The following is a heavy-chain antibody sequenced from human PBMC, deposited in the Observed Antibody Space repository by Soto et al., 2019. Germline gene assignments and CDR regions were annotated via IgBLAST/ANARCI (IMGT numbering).Heavy chain of an antibody. Sequence: ESLKISCKASGYSFTGYWIGWVRQMPGKGLEWMGIIYPGDSDTRYSPSFQGQVTISADKSINTAYLQWSSLKASDTAMYYCARPLSRGIDDAFDIWGQGTMVTVSS. CDR1: GYSFTGYW. CDR2: IYPGDSDT. CDR3: ARPLSRGIDDAFDI. J-gene: IGHJ3*02. V-gene: IGHV5-51*01. D-gene: IGHD2-21*01.